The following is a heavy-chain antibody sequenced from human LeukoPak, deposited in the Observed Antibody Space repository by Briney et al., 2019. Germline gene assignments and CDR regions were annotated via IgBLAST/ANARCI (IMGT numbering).Heavy chain of an antibody. J-gene: IGHJ4*02. D-gene: IGHD2-2*01. CDR1: GFTFSSYS. Sequence: PGGSLRLSCAASGFTFSSYSMNWVRQAPGKGLEWVSSISSSSSYIYYADSVKGRFTISRDNAKNSLYLQMNSLRAEDTAVYYCARDSFEIWRWGYCSSTSCSLDYWGQGTLVTVSS. CDR2: ISSSSSYI. V-gene: IGHV3-21*01. CDR3: ARDSFEIWRWGYCSSTSCSLDY.